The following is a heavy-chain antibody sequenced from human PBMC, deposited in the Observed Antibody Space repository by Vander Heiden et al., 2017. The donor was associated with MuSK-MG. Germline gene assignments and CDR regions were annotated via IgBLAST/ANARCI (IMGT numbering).Heavy chain of an antibody. D-gene: IGHD2-21*02. J-gene: IGHJ3*02. V-gene: IGHV3-7*01. Sequence: EVQLVESGGGLVQPGGSLRLSCAASRFIFTNYGMTWVRQAPGKGPEWVAYINQGGSVTYSADSVKGRVTISRDNAQNSLYLQMNSLRPEDTAVYYCARDPGVSNGGNSGAFDIWGQGTMVTVSS. CDR3: ARDPGVSNGGNSGAFDI. CDR2: INQGGSVT. CDR1: RFIFTNYG.